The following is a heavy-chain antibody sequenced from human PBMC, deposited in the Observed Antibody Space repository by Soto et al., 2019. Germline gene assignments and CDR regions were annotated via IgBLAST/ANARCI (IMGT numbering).Heavy chain of an antibody. J-gene: IGHJ4*02. V-gene: IGHV2-5*01. Sequence: KESGPTLVKPTQTLTLTCTFSGFSLSTSGVGVGWIRQPPGKALEWLALIYWNDDKRYSPSLKSRLTITKDTSKNQVVLTMTNMDPVDTATYYCAHGGGDGYNFGVDYWGQGTLVTVSS. D-gene: IGHD5-12*01. CDR2: IYWNDDK. CDR1: GFSLSTSGVG. CDR3: AHGGGDGYNFGVDY.